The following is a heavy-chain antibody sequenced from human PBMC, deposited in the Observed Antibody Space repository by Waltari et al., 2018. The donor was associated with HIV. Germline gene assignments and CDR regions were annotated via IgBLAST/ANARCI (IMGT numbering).Heavy chain of an antibody. D-gene: IGHD4-17*01. Sequence: QLQLQESGPGLVKPSETLSLTCTVSGGSISSSSYYWGWIRQPPGKGLEWIGSIYYSGSTYYNPSLKSRVTISVDTSKNQFSLKLSSVTAADTAVYYCARHPMTTVTTLGGVGYWGQGTLVTVSS. V-gene: IGHV4-39*01. CDR1: GGSISSSSYY. CDR3: ARHPMTTVTTLGGVGY. CDR2: IYYSGST. J-gene: IGHJ4*02.